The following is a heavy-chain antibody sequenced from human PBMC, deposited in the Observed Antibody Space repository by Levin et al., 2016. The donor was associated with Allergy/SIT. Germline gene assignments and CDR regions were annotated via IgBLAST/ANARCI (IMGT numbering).Heavy chain of an antibody. J-gene: IGHJ6*02. Sequence: WIRQPPGKGLEWIGYIYYSGSTYYNPSLKSRVTISVDKSKNQFSLKLSSVTAADTAVYYCARIHLVVATAYYYYYGMDVWGQGTTVTVSS. CDR3: ARIHLVVATAYYYYYGMDV. V-gene: IGHV4-30-4*01. CDR2: IYYSGST. D-gene: IGHD5-12*01.